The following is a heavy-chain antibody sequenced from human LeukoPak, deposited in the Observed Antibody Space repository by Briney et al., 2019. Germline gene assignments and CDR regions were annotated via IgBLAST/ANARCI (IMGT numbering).Heavy chain of an antibody. CDR2: IIPILGIA. CDR3: ARVTTDYSDFDY. CDR1: GGTFSSYA. D-gene: IGHD4-11*01. Sequence: ASVKASCKASGGTFSSYAISWVRQAPGQGLEWMGRIIPILGIANYAQKFQGRVTITADKSASTAYMELSSLRSEDMAVYYCARVTTDYSDFDYWGQGTLVTVSS. J-gene: IGHJ4*02. V-gene: IGHV1-69*04.